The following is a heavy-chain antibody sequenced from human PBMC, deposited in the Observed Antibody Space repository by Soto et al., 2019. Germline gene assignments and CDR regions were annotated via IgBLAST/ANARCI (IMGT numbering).Heavy chain of an antibody. CDR1: GVTLSNYA. J-gene: IGHJ4*02. CDR3: AKSTYCAGDCYSKDFDS. CDR2: VRGPAAYT. V-gene: IGHV3-23*01. D-gene: IGHD2-21*02. Sequence: EVHLLESGGGLIQPGGSLRLSCEVSGVTLSNYAMSWVRQAPGKGLEWVSTVRGPAAYTHYADSVKDRFSISRDSAKNTLFLQMDSLRAEDTALYYCAKSTYCAGDCYSKDFDSWGQGTLVTVS.